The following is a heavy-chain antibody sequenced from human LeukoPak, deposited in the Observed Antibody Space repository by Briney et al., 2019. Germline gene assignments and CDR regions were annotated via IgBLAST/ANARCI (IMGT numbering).Heavy chain of an antibody. V-gene: IGHV3-48*04. CDR1: GFTLSSYA. CDR2: ISSSSTII. D-gene: IGHD3-16*01. Sequence: GGSLRLSCAASGFTLSSYAMNWVRQAPGKGLEWVSYISSSSTIIYNADSEKGRFTASKDDARKSMYLQMNSLRVEDTAVYYCAKDRANWAIDDWGQGTQVTVSS. J-gene: IGHJ4*02. CDR3: AKDRANWAIDD.